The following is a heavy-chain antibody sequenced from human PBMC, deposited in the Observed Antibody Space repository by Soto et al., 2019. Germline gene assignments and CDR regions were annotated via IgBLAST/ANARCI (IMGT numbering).Heavy chain of an antibody. CDR1: GVTFIGLA. CDR2: ISGSGGST. CDR3: AKDGLWDYYDSSGYFNAFDI. Sequence: GGPMRHSCAASGVTFIGLAMRRVRKAQGKGVEWVSAISGSGGSTYYADSVKGRFTISRDNSKNTLYLQMNSLRAEDTAVYYCAKDGLWDYYDSSGYFNAFDIWGQGTMVTVS. V-gene: IGHV3-23*01. J-gene: IGHJ3*02. D-gene: IGHD3-22*01.